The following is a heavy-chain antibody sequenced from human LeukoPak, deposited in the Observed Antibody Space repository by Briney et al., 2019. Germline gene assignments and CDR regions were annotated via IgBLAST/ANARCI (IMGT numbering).Heavy chain of an antibody. J-gene: IGHJ4*02. D-gene: IGHD3-3*01. CDR2: INPNSGGT. V-gene: IGHV1-2*02. CDR3: ARDTVSYYDFWSGYYSATDY. Sequence: GASVKVSCKASGYTFTGYYMHWVRQAPGQGLEWMGWINPNSGGTNYAQKFQGRATMTRDTSISTAYMELSRLRSDDTAVYYCARDTVSYYDFWSGYYSATDYWGQGTLVTVSS. CDR1: GYTFTGYY.